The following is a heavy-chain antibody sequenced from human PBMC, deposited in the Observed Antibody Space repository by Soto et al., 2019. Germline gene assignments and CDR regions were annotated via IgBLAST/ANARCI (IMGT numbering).Heavy chain of an antibody. CDR2: ISGNSGTT. V-gene: IGHV3-23*01. CDR3: AKGRAITVFGVITPFDS. D-gene: IGHD3-3*01. J-gene: IGHJ4*02. CDR1: GFNFSNYA. Sequence: EVQLLESGGDFKQPGGSLRLSCEGSGFNFSNYALNWVRQAPGKRLEWVSVISGNSGTTYYAASVKGRFTISRDNSKKTLDLQMTSLRADDTAVYYCAKGRAITVFGVITPFDSWGQGTLVTVSS.